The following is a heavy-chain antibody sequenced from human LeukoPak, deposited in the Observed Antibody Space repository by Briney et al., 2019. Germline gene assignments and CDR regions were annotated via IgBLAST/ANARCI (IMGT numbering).Heavy chain of an antibody. CDR2: INHSGST. CDR1: GGSFSGYY. D-gene: IGHD6-19*01. V-gene: IGHV4-34*01. Sequence: SETLSLTCAVYGGSFSGYYWSWIRQPPGKGLEWIGEINHSGSTNYNPSLKSRVTISVDTSKNQFSLKLSSVTAADAAVYYCARDRAGWYFDYWGQGTLVTVSS. J-gene: IGHJ4*02. CDR3: ARDRAGWYFDY.